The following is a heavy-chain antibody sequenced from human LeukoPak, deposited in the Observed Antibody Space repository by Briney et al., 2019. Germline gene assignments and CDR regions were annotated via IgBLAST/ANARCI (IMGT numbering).Heavy chain of an antibody. CDR3: ARGNFDSSGWYFDY. J-gene: IGHJ4*02. D-gene: IGHD3-22*01. V-gene: IGHV1-69*05. CDR1: GGTFSNYA. CDR2: IIPMFGTA. Sequence: SVKVSCKASGGTFSNYAITWMRQAPGQGLEWMGRIIPMFGTANYAQKFQGRVTITTDVSTSTAYMELSSLRSEDTAVYYCARGNFDSSGWYFDYWGQGTLVTVSS.